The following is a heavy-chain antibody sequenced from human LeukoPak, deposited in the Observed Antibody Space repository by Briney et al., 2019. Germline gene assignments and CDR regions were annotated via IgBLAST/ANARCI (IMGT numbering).Heavy chain of an antibody. V-gene: IGHV3-21*01. CDR2: ISGSSTYI. CDR3: AREAGWSSFQH. D-gene: IGHD6-19*01. Sequence: GGSLRLSCAASGFTFSSYSMNWVRQAPGKGLEWVSSISGSSTYIYYADSMKGRFTISRDNAKNSLYLQMNSLRAEDTAVYYCAREAGWSSFQHWGQGTLVTVSS. CDR1: GFTFSSYS. J-gene: IGHJ1*01.